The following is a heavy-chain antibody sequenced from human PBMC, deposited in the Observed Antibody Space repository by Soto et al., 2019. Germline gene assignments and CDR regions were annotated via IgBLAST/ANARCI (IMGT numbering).Heavy chain of an antibody. CDR3: SRGLIPAIVVVVAATPDFDY. CDR2: MNPNSGNT. Sequence: GASVKVSCKASGYTFTSYDINWVRQATGQGLEWMGWMNPNSGNTGYAQKFQGRVTMTRNTSISTAYMELSSLRSEDTAVYYCSRGLIPAIVVVVAATPDFDYWGQGTLVTVSS. J-gene: IGHJ4*02. CDR1: GYTFTSYD. D-gene: IGHD2-15*01. V-gene: IGHV1-8*01.